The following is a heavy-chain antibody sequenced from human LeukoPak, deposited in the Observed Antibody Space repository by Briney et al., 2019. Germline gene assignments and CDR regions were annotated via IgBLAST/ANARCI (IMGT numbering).Heavy chain of an antibody. CDR3: ARVESTSCYPIACYYMDV. Sequence: SETLSLTCTVSGVSISSYYWSWIRQPAGKGLEWIGRIYTSGSTNYNPSLKSRVTMSVDTSKNQFSLKLSSVTAADTAVYYCARVESTSCYPIACYYMDVWGKGTTVTVSS. CDR2: IYTSGST. V-gene: IGHV4-4*07. D-gene: IGHD2-2*01. J-gene: IGHJ6*03. CDR1: GVSISSYY.